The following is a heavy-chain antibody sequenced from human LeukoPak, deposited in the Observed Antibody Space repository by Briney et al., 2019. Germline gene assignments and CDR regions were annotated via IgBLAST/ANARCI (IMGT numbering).Heavy chain of an antibody. CDR1: GFTFSSYA. D-gene: IGHD4-17*01. CDR3: VKDGAGDYSYFFDY. V-gene: IGHV3-23*01. CDR2: LTGSGSST. J-gene: IGHJ4*02. Sequence: GGSLRLSCAASGFTFSSYAMSWVRQAPGKGLECVSVLTGSGSSTYYADSLKGRFTISRDNSKNTLYLQMNGMRASGRAVYFCVKDGAGDYSYFFDYWGQGTRVSVSS.